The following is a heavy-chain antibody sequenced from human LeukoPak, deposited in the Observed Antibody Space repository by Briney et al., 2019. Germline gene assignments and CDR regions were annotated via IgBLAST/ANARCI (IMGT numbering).Heavy chain of an antibody. J-gene: IGHJ4*02. Sequence: PGGSLRLSCAASGFTFDDYGMSWVRQAPGKGLEWVSGINWNGGSTYYADSVKGRFTISRDNSKNTLYLQMNSLRAEDTAVYYCAKDRGSVVVAATLDYWGQGTLVTVSS. CDR1: GFTFDDYG. CDR3: AKDRGSVVVAATLDY. CDR2: INWNGGST. V-gene: IGHV3-20*04. D-gene: IGHD2-15*01.